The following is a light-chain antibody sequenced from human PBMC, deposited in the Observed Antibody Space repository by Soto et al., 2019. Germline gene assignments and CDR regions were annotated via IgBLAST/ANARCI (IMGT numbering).Light chain of an antibody. Sequence: DIVMTQSPDSLAVSLGERATINCKSSQSVLYSSNNKNYLAWYQQKPGQPPKLLISWASTRESGVPDRFSGSGSGTDFTPTISSLQAEDVAVYYCQQYYPPVTWTFGQGTKVEIK. V-gene: IGKV4-1*01. CDR2: WAS. J-gene: IGKJ1*01. CDR1: QSVLYSSNNKNY. CDR3: QQYYPPVTWT.